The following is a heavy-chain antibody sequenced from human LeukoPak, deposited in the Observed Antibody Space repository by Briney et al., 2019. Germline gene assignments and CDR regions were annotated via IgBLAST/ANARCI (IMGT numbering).Heavy chain of an antibody. Sequence: SETLSLTCTVSGGSISSGDYYWSWIRQPPGKGLEWIGYIYYSGSTYYNPSLKSRVTISVDTSKNQSSLKLSSVTAADTAVYYCARVGDSYNSYYFDYWGQGTLVTVSS. CDR2: IYYSGST. CDR1: GGSISSGDYY. D-gene: IGHD2-15*01. CDR3: ARVGDSYNSYYFDY. V-gene: IGHV4-30-4*08. J-gene: IGHJ4*02.